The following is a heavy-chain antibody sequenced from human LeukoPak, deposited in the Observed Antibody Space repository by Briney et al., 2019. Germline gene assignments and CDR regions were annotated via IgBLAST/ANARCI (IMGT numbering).Heavy chain of an antibody. V-gene: IGHV4-38-2*02. CDR3: ARAQSGSWLNWFDP. J-gene: IGHJ5*02. CDR2: IYHSGST. CDR1: GYSISSGYY. Sequence: PSETLSLTCTVSGYSISSGYYWGWIRQPPGKGLEWIGSIYHSGSTYYNPSLKSRVTISVDTSKNRFSLKLSSVTAADTDYCARAQSGSWLNWFDPWGQGTLVTVSS. D-gene: IGHD6-13*01.